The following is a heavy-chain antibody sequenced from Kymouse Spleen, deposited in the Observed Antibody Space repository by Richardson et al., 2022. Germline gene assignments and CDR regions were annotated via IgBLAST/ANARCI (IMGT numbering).Heavy chain of an antibody. V-gene: IGHV3-73*02. CDR2: IRSKANSYAT. J-gene: IGHJ6*02. Sequence: EVQLVESGGGLVQPGGSLKLSCAASGFTFSGSAMHWVRQASGKGLEWVGRIRSKANSYATAYAASVKGRFTISRDDSKNTAYLQMNSLKTEDTAVYYCTRHVATMVMDVWGQGTTVTVSS. CDR1: GFTFSGSA. CDR3: TRHVATMVMDV. D-gene: IGHD3-10*01.